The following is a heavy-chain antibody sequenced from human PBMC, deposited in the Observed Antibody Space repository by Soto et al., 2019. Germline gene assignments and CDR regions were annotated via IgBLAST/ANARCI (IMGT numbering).Heavy chain of an antibody. CDR3: TRQLRDRSFYSGMAV. CDR1: GGTFSKYA. V-gene: IGHV1-69*01. CDR2: TTPIFGTP. D-gene: IGHD3-22*01. Sequence: QVQLVQSGAELQQPGASVRVSCKASGGTFSKYAFSWVRQAPGQGLEWLGGTTPIFGTPNYAQKSQGRVAMSADEATATVYMELSSLRSEDTAGYLCTRQLRDRSFYSGMAVWGQGTTVTVSS. J-gene: IGHJ6*02.